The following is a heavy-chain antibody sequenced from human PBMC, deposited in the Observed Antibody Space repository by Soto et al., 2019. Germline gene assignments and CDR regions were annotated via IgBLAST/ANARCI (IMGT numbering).Heavy chain of an antibody. J-gene: IGHJ6*02. CDR3: ARRAGEDPLRWLRYYYYGMDV. Sequence: PGGSLRLSCAASGFTFSSYSMKGVRQAPGKGLGWVSYISSSSSTIYYADSVKGRFTISRDNAKNSLYLQMNSLRDEDTAVYYCARRAGEDPLRWLRYYYYGMDVWGQGTTVTVSS. CDR2: ISSSSSTI. D-gene: IGHD3-22*01. CDR1: GFTFSSYS. V-gene: IGHV3-48*02.